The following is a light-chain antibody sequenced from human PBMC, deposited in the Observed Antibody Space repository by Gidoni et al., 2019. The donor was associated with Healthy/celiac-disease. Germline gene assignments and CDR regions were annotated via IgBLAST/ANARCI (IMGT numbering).Light chain of an antibody. Sequence: QSALTQPAFVSGSPGQSITISCTGTSSDVGGYNYVSWYQQHPGKAPNLRIYDVSNRPSGVSNRFSGSKSGNTASLTISGLQAEDEADYYCSSYTSSSTPRIFGGGTKLTVL. CDR1: SSDVGGYNY. J-gene: IGLJ2*01. CDR2: DVS. V-gene: IGLV2-14*03. CDR3: SSYTSSSTPRI.